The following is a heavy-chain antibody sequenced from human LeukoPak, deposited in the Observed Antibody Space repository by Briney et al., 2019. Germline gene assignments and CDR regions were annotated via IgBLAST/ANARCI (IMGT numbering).Heavy chain of an antibody. CDR3: ARGTPTTRDFDY. CDR1: GLIFSSYN. Sequence: GGSLRLFCAASGLIFSSYNMNWVRQAPGKGLEWVSFISSSSNYIYYTDSVKGRFNISRDNAKNSLFLQMNSLRAEDTAVYYCARGTPTTRDFDYWGQGTLVTVSS. V-gene: IGHV3-21*01. D-gene: IGHD4-11*01. CDR2: ISSSSNYI. J-gene: IGHJ4*02.